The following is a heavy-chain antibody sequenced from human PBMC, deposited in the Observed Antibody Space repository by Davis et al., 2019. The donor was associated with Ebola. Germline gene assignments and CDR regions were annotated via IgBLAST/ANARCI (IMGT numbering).Heavy chain of an antibody. CDR2: ISPRGGGT. CDR3: ARSAYGSGSLDP. D-gene: IGHD3-10*01. J-gene: IGHJ5*02. V-gene: IGHV1-2*02. Sequence: ASVTVSCKASGYAFTNYYLYWVRKAPGQGLEWMGWISPRGGGTDYAQKFQGRVTLTLDTSIETVYMELTNLRSDDTAIYYCARSAYGSGSLDPWGQGTLVTVSS. CDR1: GYAFTNYY.